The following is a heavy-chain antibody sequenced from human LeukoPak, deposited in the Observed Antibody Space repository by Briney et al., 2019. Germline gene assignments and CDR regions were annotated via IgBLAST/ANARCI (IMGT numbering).Heavy chain of an antibody. CDR1: GFTFSSYA. CDR3: AKDLGSYYAFDY. V-gene: IGHV3-23*01. Sequence: GGSLRLSCAASGFTFSSYAMSWVRQAPGKGLEWVSAISGSGGSTYYADSVKGRFTISRDNSKNTLYLQMSSLRAEDTAVYYCAKDLGSYYAFDYWGQGTLVTVSS. CDR2: ISGSGGST. D-gene: IGHD1-26*01. J-gene: IGHJ4*02.